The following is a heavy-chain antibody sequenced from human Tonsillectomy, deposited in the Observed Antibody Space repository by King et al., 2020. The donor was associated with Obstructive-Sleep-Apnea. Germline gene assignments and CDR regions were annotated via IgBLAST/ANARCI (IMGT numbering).Heavy chain of an antibody. J-gene: IGHJ4*02. CDR3: ARDLLSGITGIYYFDY. CDR2: IYYSGST. V-gene: IGHV4-39*07. D-gene: IGHD1-20*01. CDR1: GGSISSSSYY. Sequence: QLQESGPGLVKPSETLSLTCTVSGGSISSSSYYWGWIRQPPGKGLEWIGGIYYSGSTYYNPSLKSRVTISVDTSKNQFSLKLSSVTAADTAVYYCARDLLSGITGIYYFDYWGQGTLVTVSS.